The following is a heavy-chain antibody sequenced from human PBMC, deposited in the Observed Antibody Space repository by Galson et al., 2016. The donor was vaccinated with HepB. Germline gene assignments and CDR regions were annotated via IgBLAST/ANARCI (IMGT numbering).Heavy chain of an antibody. CDR2: VIPMVGMA. J-gene: IGHJ4*02. V-gene: IGHV1-69*04. D-gene: IGHD2-15*01. Sequence: SVKVSCKVSGGSFSDYAFTWVRQAPGQGLEWMGRVIPMVGMAKYAQKFQGRVTLTADTSTKTAYMEFNSLTSEDTAIYYCAREDCSGSNCYWAYWGRERWSPSPQ. CDR1: GGSFSDYA. CDR3: AREDCSGSNCYWAY.